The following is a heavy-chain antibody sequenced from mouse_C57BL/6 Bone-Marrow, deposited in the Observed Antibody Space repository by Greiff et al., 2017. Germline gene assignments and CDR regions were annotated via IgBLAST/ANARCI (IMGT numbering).Heavy chain of an antibody. Sequence: ESGPGILQPSQTLSLTCSFSGFSLSTFGMGVGWIRPPSGKGLEWLAHIWWDDAKYYNPALKSRLTISKDTSNNQVFLKIANVDTADTATYYWDRIGVLYYGYDPAWFAYGGQGTLVTVSA. V-gene: IGHV8-8*01. CDR1: GFSLSTFGMG. D-gene: IGHD2-2*01. J-gene: IGHJ3*01. CDR3: DRIGVLYYGYDPAWFAY. CDR2: IWWDDAK.